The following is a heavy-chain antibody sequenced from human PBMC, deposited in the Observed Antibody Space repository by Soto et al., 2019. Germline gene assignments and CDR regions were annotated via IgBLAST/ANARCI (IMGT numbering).Heavy chain of an antibody. CDR3: ARDSDLDRYGSGSYRLPY. Sequence: ASVKVSCKASGYTFTSYGISWVRHAPGQGLEWMGWISAYNGNTNYAQKLQGRVTMTTDTSTSTAYMELRSLRSDDTAVYYCARDSDLDRYGSGSYRLPYWGQGTLVTVS. V-gene: IGHV1-18*01. D-gene: IGHD3-10*01. J-gene: IGHJ4*02. CDR2: ISAYNGNT. CDR1: GYTFTSYG.